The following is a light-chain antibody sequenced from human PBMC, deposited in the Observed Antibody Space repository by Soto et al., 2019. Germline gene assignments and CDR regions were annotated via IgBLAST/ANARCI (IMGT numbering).Light chain of an antibody. CDR3: QQSYTAPRT. CDR2: GAS. Sequence: DIQMTQSPSSLSASVGDRVTITCRASQSINKYLICYQQQPGKAPNLLIYGASTLHSGVPSRFSGSGSGTNFTLTISGLQPDDFATYFCQQSYTAPRTFGQGTRVEVK. J-gene: IGKJ1*01. V-gene: IGKV1-39*01. CDR1: QSINKY.